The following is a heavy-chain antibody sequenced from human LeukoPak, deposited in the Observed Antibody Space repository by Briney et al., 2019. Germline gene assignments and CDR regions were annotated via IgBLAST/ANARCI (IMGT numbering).Heavy chain of an antibody. CDR2: ISSSGSTI. D-gene: IGHD6-13*01. J-gene: IGHJ4*02. V-gene: IGHV3-11*01. CDR3: ARGRYSSSWWLDY. Sequence: GGSLRLSCAASGFTFSDYYMSWIRQAPRKGLEWVSYISSSGSTIYYADSVKGRFTISRDNAKNSLYLQMNSLRAEDTAVCYCARGRYSSSWWLDYWGQGTLVTVSS. CDR1: GFTFSDYY.